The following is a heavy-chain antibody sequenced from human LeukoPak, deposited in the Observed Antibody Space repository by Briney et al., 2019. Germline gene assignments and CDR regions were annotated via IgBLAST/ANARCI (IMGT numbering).Heavy chain of an antibody. CDR3: ARRLDSSGYLDAFDI. CDR1: GYTFIGYY. D-gene: IGHD3-22*01. J-gene: IGHJ3*02. CDR2: INPNSGGT. V-gene: IGHV1-2*02. Sequence: ASVKVSCKASGYTFIGYYMHWVRQAPGQGLEWMGWINPNSGGTNYAQKFQGRVTMTRDTSISTAYMELSRLRSDDTAVYYCARRLDSSGYLDAFDIWGQGTMVTVSS.